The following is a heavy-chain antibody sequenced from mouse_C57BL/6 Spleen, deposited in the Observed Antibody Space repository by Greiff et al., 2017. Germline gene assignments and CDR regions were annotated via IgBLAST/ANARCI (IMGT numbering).Heavy chain of an antibody. CDR3: TRGAGNHFDY. CDR1: GYTFTSYW. J-gene: IGHJ2*01. Sequence: EVQLQQSGTVLARPGASVKMSCKTSGYTFTSYWMHWVKQRPGQGLEWIGAIYPGNSDTSYNQKFKGKAKLTAVTSASTAYMELSSLTNEDSAVYYCTRGAGNHFDYWGQGTTLTVSS. V-gene: IGHV1-5*01. D-gene: IGHD2-1*01. CDR2: IYPGNSDT.